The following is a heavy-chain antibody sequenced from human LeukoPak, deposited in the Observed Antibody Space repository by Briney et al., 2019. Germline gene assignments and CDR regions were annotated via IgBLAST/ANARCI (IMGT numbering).Heavy chain of an antibody. V-gene: IGHV3-23*01. CDR1: GFTFSSYA. Sequence: GGSLRLSCAASGFTFSSYAMSWVRQAPGKGLEWVSAISGSGGSTYYADSVKGRFTISRDNSKNTLYLQMNSLRAEDTAVYYCAKDRTGTTRMMLGGAFDIWGQGTMVTVSS. CDR2: ISGSGGST. D-gene: IGHD1-1*01. J-gene: IGHJ3*02. CDR3: AKDRTGTTRMMLGGAFDI.